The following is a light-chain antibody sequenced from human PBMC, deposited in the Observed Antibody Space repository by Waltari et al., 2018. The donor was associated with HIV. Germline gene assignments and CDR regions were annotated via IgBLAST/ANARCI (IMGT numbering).Light chain of an antibody. CDR3: QQYNNWPLT. J-gene: IGKJ4*01. V-gene: IGKV3-15*01. CDR2: GAS. Sequence: EIVMTQSPATLSVSLGERATLSCRASQSVSNNLAWYQQKPGQAPRLLIYGASTRATGIPARFSGSGSGTEFTLTISSLQSEDFAVYYCQQYNNWPLTFGGGTKVEIK. CDR1: QSVSNN.